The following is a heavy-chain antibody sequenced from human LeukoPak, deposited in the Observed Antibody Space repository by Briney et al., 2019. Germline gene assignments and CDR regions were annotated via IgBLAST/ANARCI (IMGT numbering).Heavy chain of an antibody. CDR3: ARDRVVVVAATPIRTVFDY. CDR1: GLTFSSYE. D-gene: IGHD2-15*01. CDR2: ISSSGNTI. Sequence: GGSLRLSCAASGLTFSSYEMNWVRQAPGKGLEWVSYISSSGNTIYYADSVKGRFTISRDNAKNSLYLQMNSLRAEDTAVYYCARDRVVVVAATPIRTVFDYWGQGTLVTVSS. V-gene: IGHV3-48*03. J-gene: IGHJ4*02.